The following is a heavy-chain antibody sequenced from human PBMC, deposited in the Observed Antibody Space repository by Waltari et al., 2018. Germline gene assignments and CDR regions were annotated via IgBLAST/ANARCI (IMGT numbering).Heavy chain of an antibody. D-gene: IGHD1-26*01. J-gene: IGHJ4*02. CDR3: ASSQGGSYPIDY. CDR2: ISSSSSYI. CDR1: RFPLRSHT. V-gene: IGHV3-21*01. Sequence: ELQLVESGGGVVKPGGSLRLSCAASRFPLRSHTLNWGRRAPGKGREWVSSISSSSSYIYYADSVKGRFTISRDNAKNSLYLQMNSLRAEDTAVYYCASSQGGSYPIDYWGQGTLVTVSS.